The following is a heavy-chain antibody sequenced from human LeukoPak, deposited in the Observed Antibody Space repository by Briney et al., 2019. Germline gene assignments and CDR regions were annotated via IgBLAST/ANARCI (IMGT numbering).Heavy chain of an antibody. V-gene: IGHV3-21*01. J-gene: IGHJ4*02. CDR1: GFTFSSYS. CDR2: INEDDSYR. D-gene: IGHD3-3*01. Sequence: GGSLRLSCAASGFTFSSYSMNWVRQAPGKGLEWVSSINEDDSYRRYADSVRGRFTTSRDNAKNSLYLQMNSRTAEDTAVYYCTRCQHMGTHDSWSWAHWGQGTLVTVSS. CDR3: TRCQHMGTHDSWSWAH.